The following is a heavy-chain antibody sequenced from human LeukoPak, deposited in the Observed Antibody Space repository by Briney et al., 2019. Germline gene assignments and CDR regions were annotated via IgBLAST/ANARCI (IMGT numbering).Heavy chain of an antibody. CDR1: GFTFSSYE. Sequence: GGSLRLSCAASGFTFSSYEMNRVRQAPGKGLEWVSYISSSGSTIYYADSVKGRFTISRDNAKNSLYLQMNSLRAEDTAVYYCAREDYSSGQYWGQGTLVTVSS. D-gene: IGHD6-19*01. J-gene: IGHJ4*02. V-gene: IGHV3-48*03. CDR3: AREDYSSGQY. CDR2: ISSSGSTI.